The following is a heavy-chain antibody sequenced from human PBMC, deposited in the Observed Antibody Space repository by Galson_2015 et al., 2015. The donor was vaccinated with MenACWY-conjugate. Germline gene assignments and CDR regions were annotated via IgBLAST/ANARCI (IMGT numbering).Heavy chain of an antibody. D-gene: IGHD2-15*01. CDR1: GFTVDKYG. CDR2: ISGVGTA. V-gene: IGHV3-23*01. Sequence: SLRLSCAASGFTVDKYGMAWVRQAPGKGLEWVSAISGVGTAYYAGSVKGRVTISRDNSKNTMNLQMNSLRVDDTAVYYCAKEGFCSGGTCYFYDFWGRGTLVTVSS. CDR3: AKEGFCSGGTCYFYDF. J-gene: IGHJ4*02.